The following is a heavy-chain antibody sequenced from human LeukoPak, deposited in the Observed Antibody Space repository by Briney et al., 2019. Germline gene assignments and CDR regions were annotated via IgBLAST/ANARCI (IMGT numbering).Heavy chain of an antibody. D-gene: IGHD3-10*01. CDR3: AKGEPDYYYGSGSYYNADDY. CDR1: GFTFDDYA. V-gene: IGHV3-9*01. J-gene: IGHJ4*02. CDR2: ISWNSGSI. Sequence: TGGSLRLSCAASGFTFDDYAMHWVRQAPGKGLEWVSGISWNSGSIGYADSVKGRFTISRDNAKNSLYLQMNSLRAEDTALYYCAKGEPDYYYGSGSYYNADDYWGQGTLVTVSS.